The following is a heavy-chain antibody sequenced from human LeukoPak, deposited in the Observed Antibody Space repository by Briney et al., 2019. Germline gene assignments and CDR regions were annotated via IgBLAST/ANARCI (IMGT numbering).Heavy chain of an antibody. D-gene: IGHD3-22*01. CDR1: GRSISSSSYY. V-gene: IGHV4-39*01. Sequence: SETLSLTCTVSGRSISSSSYYWGWIRQPPGKGLEWIGSIYYSGSTYYNPSLKSRVTISVDTSKNQFSLKLSSVTAADTAVYYCATSGYYYDSSGPYRGEYFDYWGQGTLVTVSS. J-gene: IGHJ4*02. CDR3: ATSGYYYDSSGPYRGEYFDY. CDR2: IYYSGST.